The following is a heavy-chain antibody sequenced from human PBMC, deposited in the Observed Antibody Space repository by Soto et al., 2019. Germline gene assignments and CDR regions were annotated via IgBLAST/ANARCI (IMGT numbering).Heavy chain of an antibody. V-gene: IGHV1-69*13. D-gene: IGHD5-18*01. Sequence: SVKVSCKASVGTFSSNAISWVRQAPGQGLEWMGGIIPIFGTANYAQKFQGRVTITADESTSTAYMELSSLRSEDTAVYYCAIGYSYGYRIDYWGQGTLVTVSS. CDR1: VGTFSSNA. J-gene: IGHJ4*02. CDR2: IIPIFGTA. CDR3: AIGYSYGYRIDY.